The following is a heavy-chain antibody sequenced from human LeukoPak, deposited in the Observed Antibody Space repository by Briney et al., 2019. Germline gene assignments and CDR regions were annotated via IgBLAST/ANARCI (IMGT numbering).Heavy chain of an antibody. V-gene: IGHV4-34*01. CDR3: ARGRSIAAALYWFDP. CDR1: GGSFSGYD. D-gene: IGHD6-13*01. Sequence: SETLSLTCAVYGGSFSGYDWSWIRQPPGKGLEWIGEINHSGSTNYNPSLKSRVTISVDTSKNQFSLKLSSVTAADTAVYYCARGRSIAAALYWFDPWGQGTLVTVSS. CDR2: INHSGST. J-gene: IGHJ5*02.